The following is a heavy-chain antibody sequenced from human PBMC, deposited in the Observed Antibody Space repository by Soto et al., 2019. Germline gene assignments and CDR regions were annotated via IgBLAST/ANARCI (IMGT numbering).Heavy chain of an antibody. V-gene: IGHV3-74*01. CDR2: VSSDGSST. D-gene: IGHD4-4*01. CDR1: GFTFSSYW. J-gene: IGHJ4*02. CDR3: ARGLPDFSSFDS. Sequence: EVQLVESGGGLVQPGESLRLSCAASGFTFSSYWMHWIRQAPGKGLVWVARVSSDGSSTVYANSVTGRLTISRDNAKNTLYLQMNVLGDEDKSVYYCARGLPDFSSFDSWGQGTLVTVSS.